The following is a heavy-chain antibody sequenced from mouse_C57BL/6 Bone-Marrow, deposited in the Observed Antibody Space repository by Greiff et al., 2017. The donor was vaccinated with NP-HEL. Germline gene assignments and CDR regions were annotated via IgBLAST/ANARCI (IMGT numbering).Heavy chain of an antibody. CDR1: GYTFTDYN. D-gene: IGHD2-2*01. CDR2: INPNNGGT. V-gene: IGHV1-22*01. Sequence: VHVKQSGPGLVKPGASVKMSCKASGYTFTDYNMHWVKQSHGKSLEWIGYINPNNGGTSYHQKFKGKATLTVNKSSSTAYMELRSLTSEDSAVYDCARYDGYDAWFADWGQGTLVTVSA. CDR3: ARYDGYDAWFAD. J-gene: IGHJ3*01.